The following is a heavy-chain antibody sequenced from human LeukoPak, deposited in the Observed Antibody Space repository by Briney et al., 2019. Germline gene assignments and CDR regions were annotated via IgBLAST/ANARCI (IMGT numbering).Heavy chain of an antibody. J-gene: IGHJ4*02. V-gene: IGHV3-11*04. CDR1: GFTFSDYY. CDR2: ISSSGSTI. CDR3: ARDRYYDSSGYCGY. Sequence: GGSLRLSCAASGFTFSDYYMSWIRQAPGKGLEWVSYISSSGSTIYYADSVKGRFTISRDNAKNSLHLQMNSLRAEDTAVYYCARDRYYDSSGYCGYWGQGTLVTVSS. D-gene: IGHD3-22*01.